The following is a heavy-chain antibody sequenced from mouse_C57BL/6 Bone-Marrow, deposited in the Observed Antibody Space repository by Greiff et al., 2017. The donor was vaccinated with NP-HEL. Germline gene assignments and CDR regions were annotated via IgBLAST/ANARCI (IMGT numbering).Heavy chain of an antibody. V-gene: IGHV1-81*01. CDR2: IYPRSGNT. J-gene: IGHJ2*01. D-gene: IGHD1-1*01. CDR3: ARSYYGLYYFDY. Sequence: VKLVESGAELARPGASVKLSCKASGYTFTSYGISWVKQRTGQGLEWIGEIYPRSGNTYYNEKFKGKATLTADKSSSTAYMELRSLTSEDSAIYYCARSYYGLYYFDYWGQGTTLTVSS. CDR1: GYTFTSYG.